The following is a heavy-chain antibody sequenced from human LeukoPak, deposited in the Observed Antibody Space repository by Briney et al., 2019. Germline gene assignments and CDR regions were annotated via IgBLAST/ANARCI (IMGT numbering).Heavy chain of an antibody. CDR2: ISSKGGST. Sequence: QPGGSLRHSYSVSGFNYSTQAMLWLRQAPGKGLEYVSAISSKGGSTYYADSVKGRFTISRDNSKNTLYLQMSSLRAEDTAVYYCLNSRMITVTAYDYWGQGTLVTVSS. CDR3: LNSRMITVTAYDY. CDR1: GFNYSTQA. D-gene: IGHD4-17*01. V-gene: IGHV3-64D*06. J-gene: IGHJ4*02.